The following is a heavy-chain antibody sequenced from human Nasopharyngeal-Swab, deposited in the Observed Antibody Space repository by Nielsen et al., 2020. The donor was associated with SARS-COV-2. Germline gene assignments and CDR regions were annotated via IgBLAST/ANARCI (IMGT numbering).Heavy chain of an antibody. D-gene: IGHD3-22*01. CDR3: ARVGEDYDSSGYHYVPTHFDF. CDR2: VSAYNGDR. Sequence: ASVKVSCKASGYTFTDYGIAWVRQAPGQGLQWMGWVSAYNGDRNYAQKFQGRVTMTTDTSTSTAYMEVRSLRSDDTAVYYCARVGEDYDSSGYHYVPTHFDFWGQGSLVTVSS. V-gene: IGHV1-18*01. J-gene: IGHJ4*02. CDR1: GYTFTDYG.